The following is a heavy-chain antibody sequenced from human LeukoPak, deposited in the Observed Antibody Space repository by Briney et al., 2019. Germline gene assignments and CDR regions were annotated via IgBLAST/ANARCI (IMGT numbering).Heavy chain of an antibody. D-gene: IGHD2/OR15-2a*01. V-gene: IGHV4-4*07. CDR3: ARQGYTAAYYFLDF. CDR1: GGSIRSYY. Sequence: SETLSLTCDVSGGSIRSYYWGWVRQPAGKGLEWIGRIYTTGTTNFNPSLKSRLTMSVDTSKNQFSLNRTSVTAADTAVYFCARQGYTAAYYFLDFWSPGTLVTVSS. CDR2: IYTTGTT. J-gene: IGHJ4*02.